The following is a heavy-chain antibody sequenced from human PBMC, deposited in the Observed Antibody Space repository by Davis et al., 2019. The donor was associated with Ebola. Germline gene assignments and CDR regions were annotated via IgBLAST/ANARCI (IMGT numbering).Heavy chain of an antibody. Sequence: GESLKISCAASGFTFSSYSMNWVRQAPGKGSGWVSLFSSSSGYIYYADSVKGRFTISRDNAKNSLYLQMNSLRAEDTAVYYCAREGYDFWSGYYYYGMDVWGQGTTVTVSS. V-gene: IGHV3-21*01. CDR1: GFTFSSYS. D-gene: IGHD3-3*01. CDR3: AREGYDFWSGYYYYGMDV. CDR2: FSSSSGYI. J-gene: IGHJ6*02.